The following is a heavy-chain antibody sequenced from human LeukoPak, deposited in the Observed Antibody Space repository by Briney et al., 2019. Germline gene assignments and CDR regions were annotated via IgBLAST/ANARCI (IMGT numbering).Heavy chain of an antibody. V-gene: IGHV4-59*02. CDR2: VHSSGSA. CDR3: ARDIRIVGATLYLDY. J-gene: IGHJ4*02. Sequence: PSETLSLTCTVSGGSVSTYYWSWIRQPPGKGLEWIGCVHSSGSATYNPSLKSRVSMSVDTSKNQFSLRLSSVTAADTAMYYCARDIRIVGATLYLDYWGQGTLVTVSS. D-gene: IGHD1-26*01. CDR1: GGSVSTYY.